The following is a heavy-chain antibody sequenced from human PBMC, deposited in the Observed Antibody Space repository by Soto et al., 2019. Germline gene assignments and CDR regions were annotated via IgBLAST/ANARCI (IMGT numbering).Heavy chain of an antibody. CDR1: GFTFSSYA. J-gene: IGHJ5*02. CDR3: ATSRRAEHWFDP. V-gene: IGHV1-69*01. CDR2: IIPIFGTA. Sequence: QVQLVESGGGVVQPGRSLRLSCAASGFTFSSYAISWVRQAPGQGLEWMGGIIPIFGTANYAQKFQGRVTITADESTSTAYMELSSLRSEDTAVYYCATSRRAEHWFDPWGQGTLVTVSS. D-gene: IGHD1-26*01.